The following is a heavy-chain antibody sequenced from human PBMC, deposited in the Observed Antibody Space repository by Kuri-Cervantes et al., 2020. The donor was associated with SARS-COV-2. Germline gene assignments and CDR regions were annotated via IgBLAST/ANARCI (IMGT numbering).Heavy chain of an antibody. CDR3: ARGRGYSYGHYYYYMDV. CDR1: GGSISSSSYY. J-gene: IGHJ6*03. CDR2: IYYSGST. D-gene: IGHD5-18*01. Sequence: LSCTVSGGSISSSSYYWGWIRQPPGKGLEWIGSIYYSGSTYYNPSLKSRVTISVDTSKNQFSLKLSSVTAADTAVYYCARGRGYSYGHYYYYMDVWGKGTKVTVSS. V-gene: IGHV4-39*01.